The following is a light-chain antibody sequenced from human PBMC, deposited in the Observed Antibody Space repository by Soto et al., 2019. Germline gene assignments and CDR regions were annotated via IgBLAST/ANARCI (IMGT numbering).Light chain of an antibody. Sequence: EIVLTQSPGTLSLSPGERATLSCSASQSVGGTFLAWYQQKPGQAPRLLIYDASNRATGIPARFSGSGSGTDFTLTISSLEPEDFAVYYCQQRSNWPPVTFGQGTRLEIK. CDR1: QSVGGTF. CDR2: DAS. CDR3: QQRSNWPPVT. J-gene: IGKJ5*01. V-gene: IGKV3-11*01.